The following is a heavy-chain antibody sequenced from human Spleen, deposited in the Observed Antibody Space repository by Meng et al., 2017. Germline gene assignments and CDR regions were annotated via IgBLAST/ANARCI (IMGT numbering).Heavy chain of an antibody. D-gene: IGHD2-2*01. CDR2: INAVFGTT. V-gene: IGHV1-69*13. CDR1: GGIFSNSV. J-gene: IGHJ4*02. Sequence: SSVNVSCKALGGIFSNSVSGWVRQAPGQGLEWVGGINAVFGTTNYAQKFHNRVTITSDESTSTVYMELTKLTSEDTAEYFCARRAGNCISTTCYSLDYWGQGTLVTVSS. CDR3: ARRAGNCISTTCYSLDY.